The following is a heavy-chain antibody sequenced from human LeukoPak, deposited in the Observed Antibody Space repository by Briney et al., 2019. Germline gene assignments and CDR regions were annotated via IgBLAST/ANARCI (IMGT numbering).Heavy chain of an antibody. CDR1: GGSISSSNW. CDR3: ARGLTYYYYMDI. D-gene: IGHD6-19*01. J-gene: IGHJ6*03. V-gene: IGHV4-4*02. CDR2: IYHSGST. Sequence: PSETLSLTCAVSGGSISSSNWWTWVRQPQGKGLEWIGEIYHSGSTNYNPSLKSRVTISVDKSKNRFSLKLNSVTAADTAVYYCARGLTYYYYMDIWGRGTTVTVSS.